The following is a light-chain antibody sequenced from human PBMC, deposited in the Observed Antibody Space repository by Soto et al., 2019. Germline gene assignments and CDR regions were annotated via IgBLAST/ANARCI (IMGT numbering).Light chain of an antibody. Sequence: DIQMTQSPSSLSASVGDRVTITCQASQDISNYLNWYQQKPGKAPKLLIYDASNLETGVPSRFSGSGSGTDFNFTISRLQPEDIATYYCQQYDNLLLTFGGGTKVEIK. V-gene: IGKV1-33*01. CDR1: QDISNY. CDR3: QQYDNLLLT. CDR2: DAS. J-gene: IGKJ4*01.